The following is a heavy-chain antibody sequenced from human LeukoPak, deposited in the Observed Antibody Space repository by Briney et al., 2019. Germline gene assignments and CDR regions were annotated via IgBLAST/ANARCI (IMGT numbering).Heavy chain of an antibody. CDR2: ISYDGSNK. CDR3: AKEYSSSWFDP. V-gene: IGHV3-30*18. D-gene: IGHD6-13*01. J-gene: IGHJ5*02. CDR1: GFTFSSYG. Sequence: GGSLRLSCAASGFTFSSYGMHWVRQAPGKGLEWVAVISYDGSNKYYADSVKGRFTISRDNSKNTLYLQMNSLRAEDTAVYYCAKEYSSSWFDPWGQGTLVTVSS.